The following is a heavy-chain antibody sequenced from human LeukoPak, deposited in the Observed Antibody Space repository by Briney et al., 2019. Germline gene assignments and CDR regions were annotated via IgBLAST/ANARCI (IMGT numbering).Heavy chain of an antibody. V-gene: IGHV4-59*12. Sequence: PSETLSLTCTVSGGSISSYYWSWIRQPPGKGLEWIGYIYYSGSTNYNPSLKSRVTMSVDTSKNQFSLKLSSVTAADTAVYYCARDGPAYYFDYWGQGTLVTVSS. CDR2: IYYSGST. CDR3: ARDGPAYYFDY. D-gene: IGHD2-2*01. CDR1: GGSISSYY. J-gene: IGHJ4*02.